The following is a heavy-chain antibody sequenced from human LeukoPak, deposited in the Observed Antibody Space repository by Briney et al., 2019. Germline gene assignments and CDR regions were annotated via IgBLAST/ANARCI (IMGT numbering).Heavy chain of an antibody. J-gene: IGHJ4*02. CDR1: GYSFSNYG. Sequence: ASVKVSCKASGYSFSNYGMNWVRQAPGQGLEWMGWINTNTGNPTYAQGFTGRFVFSLDTSVSTAYLQISSLKAEDTAVHYCARGEGKTAMVTSFDYWGQGTLVTVSS. CDR2: INTNTGNP. D-gene: IGHD5-18*01. V-gene: IGHV7-4-1*02. CDR3: ARGEGKTAMVTSFDY.